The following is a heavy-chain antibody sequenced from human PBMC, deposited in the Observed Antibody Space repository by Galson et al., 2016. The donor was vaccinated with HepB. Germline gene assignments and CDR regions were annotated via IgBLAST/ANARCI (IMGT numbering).Heavy chain of an antibody. CDR3: GREVGTHWGYWLSNWYFDL. CDR1: EFIFSNYG. J-gene: IGHJ2*01. CDR2: IWYDGSNK. V-gene: IGHV3-33*01. D-gene: IGHD2-15*01. Sequence: SLRLSCAASEFIFSNYGMHWVRQAPGKGLEWVAVIWYDGSNKYYADSVKGRFTISRDNSKNTLYLKMNSLRAEDTAVYYCGREVGTHWGYWLSNWYFDLWGRGALLTVSS.